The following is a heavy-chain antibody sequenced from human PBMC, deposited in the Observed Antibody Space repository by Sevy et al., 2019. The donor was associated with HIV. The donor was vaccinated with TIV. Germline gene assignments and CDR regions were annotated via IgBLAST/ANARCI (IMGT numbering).Heavy chain of an antibody. CDR3: ARLPHDYGVVYYYGMDV. Sequence: SESLSLTCTVSGGSISSSSYYWGWIRQPPGKGLEWIGSIFYSGSTYYNPSLKSRVTISVDTSKNHFSLKLSSVTAADTAVYYCARLPHDYGVVYYYGMDVWGQGTTVTVSS. CDR1: GGSISSSSYY. V-gene: IGHV4-39*02. D-gene: IGHD4-17*01. CDR2: IFYSGST. J-gene: IGHJ6*02.